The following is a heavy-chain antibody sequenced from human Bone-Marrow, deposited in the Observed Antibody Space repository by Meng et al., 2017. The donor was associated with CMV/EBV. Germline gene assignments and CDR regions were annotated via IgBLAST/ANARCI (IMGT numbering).Heavy chain of an antibody. CDR3: ARIATFLVGATGY. Sequence: ASVKVSCKASGYTFTGYYMHWVRQAPGQGLEWMGWINPNSGGTNYAQKFQGRVTMTRDTSISTAYMELNRLRSDDTAVYYCARIATFLVGATGYWGRGMLVTFPS. J-gene: IGHJ4*02. CDR1: GYTFTGYY. V-gene: IGHV1-2*02. CDR2: INPNSGGT. D-gene: IGHD1-26*01.